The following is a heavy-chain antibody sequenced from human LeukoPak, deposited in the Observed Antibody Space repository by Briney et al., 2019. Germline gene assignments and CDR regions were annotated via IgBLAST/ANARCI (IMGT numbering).Heavy chain of an antibody. CDR3: AREGYGGGAFDI. J-gene: IGHJ3*02. V-gene: IGHV3-21*01. Sequence: GGSLRLSCAASGFTFSSYSMNWVRQAPGKGLEWVSSISSSSSYIYYADSVKGRFTISRDNAKNSLYLQMNSLRAEDTAVYYCAREGYGGGAFDIWGQGTMVTVSS. CDR2: ISSSSSYI. D-gene: IGHD1-1*01. CDR1: GFTFSSYS.